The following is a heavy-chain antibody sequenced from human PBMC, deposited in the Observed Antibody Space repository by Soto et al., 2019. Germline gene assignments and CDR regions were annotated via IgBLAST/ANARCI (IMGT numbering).Heavy chain of an antibody. CDR3: ARNPPRGYYYYYYGMDV. Sequence: ASVKVSCKASGYTFTSYAMHWVRQAPGQRLEWMGWINAGNGNTKYSQKFQGRVTITRDTSASTAYMELSSLRSEDTAVYYCARNPPRGYYYYYYGMDVWGQGTTVTV. D-gene: IGHD1-26*01. V-gene: IGHV1-3*01. J-gene: IGHJ6*02. CDR1: GYTFTSYA. CDR2: INAGNGNT.